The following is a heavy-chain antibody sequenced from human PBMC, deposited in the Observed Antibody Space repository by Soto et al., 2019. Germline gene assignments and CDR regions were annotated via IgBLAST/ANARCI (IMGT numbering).Heavy chain of an antibody. Sequence: GGSLRLSCAASGLTFSNYAMSWFRLAPGKGLEWVSGIIENGVDTYYADSVKGRFTISRDNSKNTLYLQMNSLRAEDTAVYYCAKSDRRGYYYDSPLLYYFDYWGQGTLVTVSS. CDR3: AKSDRRGYYYDSPLLYYFDY. V-gene: IGHV3-23*01. J-gene: IGHJ4*02. D-gene: IGHD3-22*01. CDR1: GLTFSNYA. CDR2: IIENGVDT.